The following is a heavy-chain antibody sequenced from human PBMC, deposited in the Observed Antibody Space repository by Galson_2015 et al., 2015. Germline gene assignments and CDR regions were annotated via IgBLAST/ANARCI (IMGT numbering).Heavy chain of an antibody. D-gene: IGHD4-17*01. V-gene: IGHV3-30-3*01. CDR3: ARARRVGDYEFDY. CDR1: GFTFSSYA. CDR2: ISYDGSNK. Sequence: SLRLSCAASGFTFSSYAVHWVRQAPGKGLEWVAVISYDGSNKYYADSVKGRFTISRDNSKNTLYLQMNSLRAEDTAVYYCARARRVGDYEFDYGGQGTLATVSS. J-gene: IGHJ4*02.